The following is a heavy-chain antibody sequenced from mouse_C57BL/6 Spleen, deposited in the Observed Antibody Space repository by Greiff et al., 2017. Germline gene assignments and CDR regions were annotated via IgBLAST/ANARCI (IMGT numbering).Heavy chain of an antibody. D-gene: IGHD1-1*01. V-gene: IGHV2-6*02. CDR3: ARNYYGSSYEGSMDY. Sequence: QVHVKQSGPGLVAPSQSLSITCTVSGFSLTSYGVHWVRQPPGKGLEWLVVIWSDGSTTYNSALKSRLSISKDNSTSQVFLKMNNLQTDDTAMDYCARNYYGSSYEGSMDYWGQGTSVTVSS. J-gene: IGHJ4*01. CDR1: GFSLTSYG. CDR2: IWSDGST.